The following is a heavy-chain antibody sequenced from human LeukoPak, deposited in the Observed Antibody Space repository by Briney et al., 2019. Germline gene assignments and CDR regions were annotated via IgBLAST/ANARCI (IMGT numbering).Heavy chain of an antibody. Sequence: GGSLRLSCAASGFTFRSYAMSWVRQAPGKGLEGVSVISGSGGSTYYADSVKGRFIISRDNSKNTLYLQMNSLRAEDTDVYYCANRPGNHVILTQYYFDYWGQGTLVTVSS. CDR1: GFTFRSYA. V-gene: IGHV3-23*01. CDR2: ISGSGGST. J-gene: IGHJ4*02. D-gene: IGHD3-9*01. CDR3: ANRPGNHVILTQYYFDY.